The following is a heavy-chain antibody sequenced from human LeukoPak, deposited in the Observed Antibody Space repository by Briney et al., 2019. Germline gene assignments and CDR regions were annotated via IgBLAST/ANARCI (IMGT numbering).Heavy chain of an antibody. CDR2: ISSSSSYI. CDR3: ARGGYYDSSGYLRLWYFDL. D-gene: IGHD3-22*01. Sequence: PGGSLRLSCAASGFTFSNYSMNWVRQAPGKGLEWVSSISSSSSYIYYADSVKGRFTISRDSAKNSLYLQMNSLRAEDTAVYYCARGGYYDSSGYLRLWYFDLWGRGTLVTVSS. J-gene: IGHJ2*01. CDR1: GFTFSNYS. V-gene: IGHV3-21*01.